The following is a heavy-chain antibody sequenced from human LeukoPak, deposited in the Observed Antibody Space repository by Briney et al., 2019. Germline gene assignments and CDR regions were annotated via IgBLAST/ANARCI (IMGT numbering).Heavy chain of an antibody. D-gene: IGHD1-26*01. CDR3: AKGNSGSYYGDAFDI. V-gene: IGHV3-23*01. Sequence: PGGSLRLSCAASGFTFSTYWMTWVRQAPGKGLEWVSAVSGSGGSTYYADSVKGRFTISRDNSKNTLYLQMNSLRAEDTAVYYCAKGNSGSYYGDAFDIWGQGTMVTVSS. CDR1: GFTFSTYW. J-gene: IGHJ3*02. CDR2: VSGSGGST.